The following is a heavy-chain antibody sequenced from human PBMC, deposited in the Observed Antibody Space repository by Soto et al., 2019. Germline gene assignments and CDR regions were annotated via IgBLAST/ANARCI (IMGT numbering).Heavy chain of an antibody. CDR3: AKDGADPRLLHTRNYFDY. Sequence: PGGSLRLSCAASGFTFSSSDMSWVRQAPGKGLEWVSGFSSIGGSTYYAESVKGRFTISRDNSKNTLYLQMNSLRAEDTAVYYCAKDGADPRLLHTRNYFDYWGQGTLVTVSS. D-gene: IGHD3-22*01. CDR1: GFTFSSSD. CDR2: FSSIGGST. J-gene: IGHJ4*02. V-gene: IGHV3-23*01.